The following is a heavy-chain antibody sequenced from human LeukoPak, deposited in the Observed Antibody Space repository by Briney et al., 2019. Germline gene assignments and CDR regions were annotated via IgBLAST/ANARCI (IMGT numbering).Heavy chain of an antibody. Sequence: GGSLRLSCAASGFTFSSYAMSWVRQAPGKGLEWVSAISGSGGSTYYADSVKGRFTISRDNAKNSLYLQMNSLRAEDTALYYCAKDRGRAAAGTEFSYYFDYWGQGTLVTVSS. J-gene: IGHJ4*02. CDR3: AKDRGRAAAGTEFSYYFDY. V-gene: IGHV3-23*01. CDR1: GFTFSSYA. CDR2: ISGSGGST. D-gene: IGHD6-13*01.